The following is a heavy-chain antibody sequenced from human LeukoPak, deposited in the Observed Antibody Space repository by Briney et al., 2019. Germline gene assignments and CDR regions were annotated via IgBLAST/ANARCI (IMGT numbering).Heavy chain of an antibody. J-gene: IGHJ4*02. CDR3: ARMGGSYSGYDQGDY. CDR1: GYTFTSYD. CDR2: ISAYNGNT. D-gene: IGHD5-12*01. V-gene: IGHV1-18*01. Sequence: GASVKVSCKASGYTFTSYDISWVRQAPGQGLEWMGWISAYNGNTNYAQKLQGRVTMTTDTSTSTAYMELRSLRSDDTAVYYCARMGGSYSGYDQGDYWGQGTLVTVSS.